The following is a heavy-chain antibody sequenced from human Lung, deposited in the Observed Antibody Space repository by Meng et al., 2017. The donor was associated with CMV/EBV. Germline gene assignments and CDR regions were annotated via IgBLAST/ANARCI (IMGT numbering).Heavy chain of an antibody. J-gene: IGHJ4*02. CDR2: IDPNTGNP. D-gene: IGHD5-24*01. CDR3: ARDSPLDGYSLLDY. CDR1: GYTFTSYA. Sequence: QLVHSGVGLKPSVASVKVSCRHSGYTFTSYAINWVRQAPGQGPDWMGWIDPNTGNPTYDQGFTGRFVFSLDTSVSTAYLQINSLRADDTAVYYCARDSPLDGYSLLDYWGQGTLVTVSS. V-gene: IGHV7-4-1*02.